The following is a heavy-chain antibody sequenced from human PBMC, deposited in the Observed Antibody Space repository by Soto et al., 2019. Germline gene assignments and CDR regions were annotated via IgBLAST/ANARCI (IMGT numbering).Heavy chain of an antibody. Sequence: ASVKVSCKASGYTFTSYAMHWVRQAPGQRLEWMGWINAGNGNTKYSQKFQGRVTITRDTSASTAYMELSSLRSEDTAVYYCARDPLTQGRTFGYYYGMDVWGQGTTVTVSS. CDR2: INAGNGNT. J-gene: IGHJ6*02. V-gene: IGHV1-3*01. D-gene: IGHD3-10*01. CDR1: GYTFTSYA. CDR3: ARDPLTQGRTFGYYYGMDV.